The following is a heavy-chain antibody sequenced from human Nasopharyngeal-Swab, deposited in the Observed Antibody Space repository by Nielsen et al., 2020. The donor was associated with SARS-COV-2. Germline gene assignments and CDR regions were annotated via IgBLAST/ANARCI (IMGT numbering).Heavy chain of an antibody. CDR1: GGSINIHY. D-gene: IGHD3-22*01. CDR2: IYDSGST. J-gene: IGHJ2*01. V-gene: IGHV4-59*11. Sequence: SETLSLTCSVSGGSINIHYWSWIRQPPGKGLEWIGFIYDSGSTRLNPSLKSRVTISEDRSKNQFSLRLSSVTAADTAVYYCARAVETSGYSNFNWYFDLWGRGTLVTVSS. CDR3: ARAVETSGYSNFNWYFDL.